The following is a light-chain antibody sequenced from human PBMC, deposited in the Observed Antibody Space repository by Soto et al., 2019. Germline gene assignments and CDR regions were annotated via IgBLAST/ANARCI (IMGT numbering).Light chain of an antibody. Sequence: DIQMTQSPSSLSASVGDRVSITCRASRSTIAKYLNWYQQKPGTAPKLLIFDASRLQSGVPSRFSGSGSGTDFPLTISGLQPEDFATYYCQQSYSTPWTFGQGTKVEVK. CDR1: RSTIAKY. CDR3: QQSYSTPWT. V-gene: IGKV1-39*01. CDR2: DAS. J-gene: IGKJ1*01.